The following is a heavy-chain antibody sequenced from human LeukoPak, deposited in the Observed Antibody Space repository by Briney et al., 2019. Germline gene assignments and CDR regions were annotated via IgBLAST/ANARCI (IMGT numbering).Heavy chain of an antibody. J-gene: IGHJ4*02. CDR1: GFTVSSNY. V-gene: IGHV3-53*04. Sequence: PGGSLRLSCAASGFTVSSNYMSWVRQAPGKGLEWVSVIYSGGSTYYADSVKGRFTISRHNSKNTLYLQMNSLRAEDTAVYYCAREYYDILTGRSHFDYWGQGTLVTVSS. CDR2: IYSGGST. CDR3: AREYYDILTGRSHFDY. D-gene: IGHD3-9*01.